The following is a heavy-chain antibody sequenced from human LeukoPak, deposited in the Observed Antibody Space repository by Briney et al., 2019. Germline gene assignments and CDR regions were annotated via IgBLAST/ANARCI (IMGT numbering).Heavy chain of an antibody. V-gene: IGHV4-59*01. CDR2: IYYSGST. J-gene: IGHJ4*02. Sequence: SETLSLTCTVSGGSISSYYWSWIRQPPGKGLEWIGYIYYSGSTNYNPSLKSRVTISVDTSKNQFSLKLSSVTAADTAVYYCARGGYGSGSPIDYWGQGTRVTVSS. D-gene: IGHD3-10*01. CDR1: GGSISSYY. CDR3: ARGGYGSGSPIDY.